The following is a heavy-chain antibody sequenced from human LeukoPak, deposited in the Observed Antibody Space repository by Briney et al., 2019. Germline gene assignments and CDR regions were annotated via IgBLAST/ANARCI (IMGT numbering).Heavy chain of an antibody. CDR3: ATLGYCSSTSCYTHYYHYGMDV. V-gene: IGHV3-30*03. Sequence: GGSLRLSCAASGFTFSKYGIHWLRQAPGKGLEWVAVISYDGSNKYYADSVKGRFTISRDNSKNTLYLQMNSLRAEDTAVYYCATLGYCSSTSCYTHYYHYGMDVWGQGTTVTVSS. CDR2: ISYDGSNK. D-gene: IGHD2-2*02. J-gene: IGHJ6*02. CDR1: GFTFSKYG.